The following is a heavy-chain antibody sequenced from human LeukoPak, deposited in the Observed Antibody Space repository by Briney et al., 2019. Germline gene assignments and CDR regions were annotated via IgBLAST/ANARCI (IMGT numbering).Heavy chain of an antibody. D-gene: IGHD2-2*02. Sequence: PGGSLRLSCAASGFTFSSYAMSWVRQAPGKGLEWVSAISGSGGSTYYADSVKGRFTISRDNSKNTLYLQMNSLRAEDTAVYYCAKLGYCSSTSCYNPVNYWGQGTLVTVSS. CDR2: ISGSGGST. J-gene: IGHJ4*02. V-gene: IGHV3-23*01. CDR1: GFTFSSYA. CDR3: AKLGYCSSTSCYNPVNY.